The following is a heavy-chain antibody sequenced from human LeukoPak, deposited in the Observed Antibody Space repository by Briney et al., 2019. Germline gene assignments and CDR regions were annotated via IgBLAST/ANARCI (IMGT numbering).Heavy chain of an antibody. Sequence: GGSLRLSCAASGFTVSSNYMSRVRQAPGKGLEWVSVIYSGGSTYYADSVKGRFAISRHNSKNTLYLQMNSLRAEDTAVYYCARIMVRGVINPRYYFDYWGQGTLVTVSS. CDR2: IYSGGST. V-gene: IGHV3-53*04. CDR1: GFTVSSNY. J-gene: IGHJ4*02. CDR3: ARIMVRGVINPRYYFDY. D-gene: IGHD3-10*01.